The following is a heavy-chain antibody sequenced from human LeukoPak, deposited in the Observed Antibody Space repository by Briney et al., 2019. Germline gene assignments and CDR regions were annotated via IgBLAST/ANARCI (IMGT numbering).Heavy chain of an antibody. CDR1: GYTFTSYD. D-gene: IGHD3-22*01. CDR2: MNPNSGNT. Sequence: GASVTVSCKASGYTFTSYDINWVRQAAGQGLEWMGWMNPNSGNTGYAQKFQGRVTMTRNTSISTAYMELSSLRSEDTAVYYCARGVNYYDSSGYENWGQGTLVTVSS. CDR3: ARGVNYYDSSGYEN. J-gene: IGHJ4*02. V-gene: IGHV1-8*01.